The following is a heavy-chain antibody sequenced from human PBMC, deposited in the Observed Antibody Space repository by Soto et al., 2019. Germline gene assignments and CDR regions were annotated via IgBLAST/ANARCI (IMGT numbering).Heavy chain of an antibody. CDR1: GYSFTSYW. D-gene: IGHD6-13*01. V-gene: IGHV5-51*01. J-gene: IGHJ4*02. CDR2: IYPGDSDT. Sequence: GESLKISCKGSGYSFTSYWIGWVRQMPGKGLEWMGIIYPGDSDTRYSPSFQGHVTISADKSISTAYLQWSSLKASDTAMYYCARHVSFGSSWALFDYWGQGTLVTVSS. CDR3: ARHVSFGSSWALFDY.